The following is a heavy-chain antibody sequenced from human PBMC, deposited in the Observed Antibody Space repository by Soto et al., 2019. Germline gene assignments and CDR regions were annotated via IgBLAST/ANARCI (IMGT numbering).Heavy chain of an antibody. V-gene: IGHV3-23*01. CDR1: GFTFSSYA. CDR2: ISGSGGST. J-gene: IGHJ6*04. D-gene: IGHD6-13*01. CDR3: AKALYSSSWYRVDV. Sequence: PGGSLRLSCAASGFTFSSYAMSWVRQAPGKGLEWVSAISGSGGSTYYADSVKGRFTISRDNSKNTLYLQMNSLRAEDTAVYYCAKALYSSSWYRVDVWGKGTTVTVSS.